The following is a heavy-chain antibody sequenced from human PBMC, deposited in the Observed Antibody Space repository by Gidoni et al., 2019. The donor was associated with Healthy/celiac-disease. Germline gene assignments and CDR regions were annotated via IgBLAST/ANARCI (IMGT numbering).Heavy chain of an antibody. J-gene: IGHJ4*02. D-gene: IGHD2-15*01. Sequence: QVQLVESGGGVVQPGMSLRLSCAASGFTFSSYCLHWVRQAPGKGLEWVAVISYDGSNKYYADSVKGRFTISRDNSKNTLYLQMNSLRAEDTAVYYCAKDRPYCSGGSCYYFDYWGQGTLVTVSS. V-gene: IGHV3-30*18. CDR3: AKDRPYCSGGSCYYFDY. CDR2: ISYDGSNK. CDR1: GFTFSSYC.